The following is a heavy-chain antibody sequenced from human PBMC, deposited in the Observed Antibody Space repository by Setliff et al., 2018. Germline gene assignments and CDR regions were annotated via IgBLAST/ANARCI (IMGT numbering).Heavy chain of an antibody. CDR2: LNPKNNDT. CDR1: GYTFTDYY. J-gene: IGHJ6*03. CDR3: ARDPLPKHYDVVTGYYSAPNYYYMDV. Sequence: ASVKVSCKTSGYTFTDYYIHWVRQAPGEGLEWMGWLNPKNNDTSYAHKFLGRVTMTRDTSISAAYMELITLRSDDTALYYCARDPLPKHYDVVTGYYSAPNYYYMDVWGKGTTVTVSS. D-gene: IGHD3-9*01. V-gene: IGHV1-2*02.